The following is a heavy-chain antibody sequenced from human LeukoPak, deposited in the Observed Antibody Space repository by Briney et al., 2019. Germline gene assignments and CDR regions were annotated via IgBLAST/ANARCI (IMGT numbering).Heavy chain of an antibody. V-gene: IGHV5-51*01. J-gene: IGHJ4*02. CDR3: ARKRSGDTSGWYYFDS. CDR2: LYPGDSNT. CDR1: GYSFAIYW. D-gene: IGHD6-19*01. Sequence: GESLKISCKGSGYSFAIYWIGWVRQMPGKGLEWMGILYPGDSNTRYSPSFQGQVTISVDKSISTAYLQWSSLKASDTAMYYCARKRSGDTSGWYYFDSWGQGTLVTVSS.